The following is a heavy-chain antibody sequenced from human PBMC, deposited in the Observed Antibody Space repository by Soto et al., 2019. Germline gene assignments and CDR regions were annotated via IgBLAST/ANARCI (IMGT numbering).Heavy chain of an antibody. V-gene: IGHV3-23*01. D-gene: IGHD4-17*01. Sequence: GGSLRLSCAASGFTFSSYAMSWVRQAPGKGLEWVSAISGSGGSTYYADSVKGRFTISRDNSKNTLYLQMNSLRAEDTAVYYCATCDGTRLTTVTTYYYYGMDVWGQGTTVTVSS. J-gene: IGHJ6*02. CDR1: GFTFSSYA. CDR2: ISGSGGST. CDR3: ATCDGTRLTTVTTYYYYGMDV.